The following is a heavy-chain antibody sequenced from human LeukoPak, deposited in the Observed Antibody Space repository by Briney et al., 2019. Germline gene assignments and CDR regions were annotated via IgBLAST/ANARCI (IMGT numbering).Heavy chain of an antibody. CDR3: AKDLGNSFGYENVFDY. Sequence: GGSLRLSCAASGFTFSSYAMNWVRQAPGKGLEWVSGISRSADNTCYTDSVKGRFSISRDNSKNTLYLQMSSLRAEDTAVYYCAKDLGNSFGYENVFDYWGQGTLVTVSS. CDR1: GFTFSSYA. V-gene: IGHV3-23*01. D-gene: IGHD5-18*01. CDR2: ISRSADNT. J-gene: IGHJ4*02.